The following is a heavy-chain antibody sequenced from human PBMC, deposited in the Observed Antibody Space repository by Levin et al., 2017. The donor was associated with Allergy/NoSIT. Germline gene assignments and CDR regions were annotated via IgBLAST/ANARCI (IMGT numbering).Heavy chain of an antibody. CDR2: TYYRSKWYN. J-gene: IGHJ3*02. V-gene: IGHV6-1*01. CDR1: GDSVSSNSAA. D-gene: IGHD3-9*01. CDR3: AREARYFDWLLLSFDI. Sequence: PSETLSLTCAISGDSVSSNSAAWNWIRQSPSRGLEWLGRTYYRSKWYNDYAVSVKSRITINPDTSKNQFSLQLNSVTPEDTAVYYCAREARYFDWLLLSFDIWGQGTMVTVSS.